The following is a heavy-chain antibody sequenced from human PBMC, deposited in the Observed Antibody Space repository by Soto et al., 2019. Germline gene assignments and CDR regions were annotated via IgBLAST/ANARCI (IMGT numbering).Heavy chain of an antibody. V-gene: IGHV5-51*01. Sequence: GESLKISCKGSGYSFTNYWIGWVRQMPGKGLEWMGIIYPGDSDTRYSPSFQGQVTISVDKSISTAYLQWRSLKASDSGMYYCARSRITESTWTFDYWGQETLVTVSS. J-gene: IGHJ4*02. CDR3: ARSRITESTWTFDY. CDR1: GYSFTNYW. D-gene: IGHD1-20*01. CDR2: IYPGDSDT.